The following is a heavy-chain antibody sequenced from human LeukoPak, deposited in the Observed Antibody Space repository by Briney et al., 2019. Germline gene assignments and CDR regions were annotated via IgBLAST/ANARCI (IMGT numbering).Heavy chain of an antibody. J-gene: IGHJ4*02. CDR2: IRSKANSYAT. V-gene: IGHV3-73*01. Sequence: PWGSLRLSCAASGFTFSGSAMHWVRQASGKGLEWVGRIRSKANSYATAYAASVKGRFTISRDDSKNTAYLQMNSLKTEDTAVYYCISLMWNDSDYWGQGTLVTVSS. CDR3: ISLMWNDSDY. D-gene: IGHD1-1*01. CDR1: GFTFSGSA.